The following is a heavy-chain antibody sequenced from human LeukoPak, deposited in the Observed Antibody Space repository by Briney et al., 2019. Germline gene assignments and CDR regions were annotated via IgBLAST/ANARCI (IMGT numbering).Heavy chain of an antibody. J-gene: IGHJ4*02. V-gene: IGHV4-59*01. CDR3: AKIGGDSDY. CDR1: GGSISSYY. D-gene: IGHD2-15*01. CDR2: IYYSGST. Sequence: PPETLSLTCTVSGGSISSYYWSWVRQPPGKGLEWIGYIYYSGSTNYNPSLKSRVTISVDTSKNQFSLKLSSVTAADTAVYYCAKIGGDSDYWGQGTLVTVSS.